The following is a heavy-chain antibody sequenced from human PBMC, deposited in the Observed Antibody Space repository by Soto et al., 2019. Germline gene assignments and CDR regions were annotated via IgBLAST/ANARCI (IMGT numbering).Heavy chain of an antibody. J-gene: IGHJ5*02. CDR2: IYAGGSR. CDR3: ARVPFGGNWFDP. D-gene: IGHD3-10*01. CDR1: GFTVGTNY. Sequence: GGSLRLSCAASGFTVGTNYMTWVRQAPGKGLEWVSVIYAGGSRYYADSVKGRFTISRDISKNTQYLQMDSLRAEDTAVYYCARVPFGGNWFDPWGQGTLVTGSS. V-gene: IGHV3-66*01.